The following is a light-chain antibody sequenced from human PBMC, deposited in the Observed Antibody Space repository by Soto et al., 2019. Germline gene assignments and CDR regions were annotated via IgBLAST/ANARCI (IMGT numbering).Light chain of an antibody. CDR1: QTISSW. V-gene: IGKV1-5*03. CDR2: KAS. J-gene: IGKJ1*01. CDR3: QDYNSYSEA. Sequence: DIQMTQSPSTLSGPVGDRVTITCRASQTISSWLAWYQQKPGKAPKLLIYKASTLKSGVPSRFSGSGSGTEFTLTISSLQPDDFATYYCQDYNSYSEAFGQGTKV.